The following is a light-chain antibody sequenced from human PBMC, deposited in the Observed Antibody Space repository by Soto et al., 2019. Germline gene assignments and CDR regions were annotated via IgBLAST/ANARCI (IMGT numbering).Light chain of an antibody. CDR2: GAS. V-gene: IGKV3-15*01. CDR1: QSVSSN. Sequence: EIVMTQSPATLSVSPGERATLSCRASQSVSSNLAWYQQKPGQAPRLLIYGASTRATGIPARFSGTGSGTEFTLTISSLQSEDFALYYCQQYDDWPLTFGQGTKVHI. J-gene: IGKJ1*01. CDR3: QQYDDWPLT.